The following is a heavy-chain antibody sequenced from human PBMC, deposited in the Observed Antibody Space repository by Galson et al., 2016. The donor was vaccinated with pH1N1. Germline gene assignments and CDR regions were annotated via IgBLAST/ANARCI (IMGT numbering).Heavy chain of an antibody. CDR3: AKATTHDLWYYYGMDV. J-gene: IGHJ6*02. CDR1: GFTFSSYA. D-gene: IGHD1-1*01. V-gene: IGHV3-23*01. Sequence: SLRLSCAASGFTFSSYAMSWVRQAPGKGLEWVSFISESGGESYYADSVKGRFTISRDNSKNTLFLQVNSLRAEDTAVYYCAKATTHDLWYYYGMDVWGQGTLVTVSS. CDR2: ISESGGES.